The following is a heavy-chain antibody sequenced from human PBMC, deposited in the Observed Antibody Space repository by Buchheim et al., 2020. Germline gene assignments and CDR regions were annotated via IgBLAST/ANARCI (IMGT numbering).Heavy chain of an antibody. J-gene: IGHJ6*02. CDR2: ISGSGGST. V-gene: IGHV3-23*01. CDR1: GFIFSSYA. Sequence: EVQLLESGGGLVQPGGSLRLSCAASGFIFSSYAMSWVRQAPGKGLEWVSEISGSGGSTDYADSVKGRFTIPRDISKNTLYLQMNSLRAEDTAVYYCAKSRLATTRYGMDVWGQGTT. CDR3: AKSRLATTRYGMDV. D-gene: IGHD3-9*01.